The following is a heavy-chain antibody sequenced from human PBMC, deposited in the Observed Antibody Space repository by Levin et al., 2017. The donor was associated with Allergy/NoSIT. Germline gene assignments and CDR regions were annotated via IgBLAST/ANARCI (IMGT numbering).Heavy chain of an antibody. CDR2: ISWDGLVT. J-gene: IGHJ4*02. Sequence: GESLKISCAASGFTFHHYTMHWVRQAPGRGLEWVSLISWDGLVTYYGDSVKGRFTISRDNRKSSLFLQMDSLTTEDTALYYGARGNSGWSEYYFDYWGQGTRVTVSS. CDR3: ARGNSGWSEYYFDY. CDR1: GFTFHHYT. D-gene: IGHD6-19*01. V-gene: IGHV3-43*01.